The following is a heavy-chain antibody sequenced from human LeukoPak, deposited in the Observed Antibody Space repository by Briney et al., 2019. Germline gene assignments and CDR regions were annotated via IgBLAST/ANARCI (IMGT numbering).Heavy chain of an antibody. J-gene: IGHJ5*02. CDR2: VYPSGRT. CDR3: ASGGRISAANWFGP. CDR1: GGSISTYY. V-gene: IGHV4-4*07. D-gene: IGHD6-13*01. Sequence: SETLSLTCTVSGGSISTYYWSWIRQPAGKGLEWIGRVYPSGRTSYNPYLENRVTMSVDTSKKQFSLKLRSVTAADTAVYYCASGGRISAANWFGPWGQGTLVTVSS.